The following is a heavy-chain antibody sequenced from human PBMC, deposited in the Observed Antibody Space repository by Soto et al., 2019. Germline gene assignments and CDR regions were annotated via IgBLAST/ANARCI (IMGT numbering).Heavy chain of an antibody. J-gene: IGHJ4*02. CDR2: IIPIFGTA. Sequence: QVQLVQSVAEVKKPGSSVKVSCKASGGTFSSYAISWMRQAPGQGLEWMGGIIPIFGTANYAQKFQGRVTITADESTSTAYMDLSSLRSEDTAVYYCARGPSYYESSGYYPLDYWGQGTLVTVSS. D-gene: IGHD3-22*01. CDR1: GGTFSSYA. CDR3: ARGPSYYESSGYYPLDY. V-gene: IGHV1-69*01.